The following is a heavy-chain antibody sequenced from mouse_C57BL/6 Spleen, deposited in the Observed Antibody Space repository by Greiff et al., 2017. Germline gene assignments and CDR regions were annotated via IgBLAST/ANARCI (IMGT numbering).Heavy chain of an antibody. J-gene: IGHJ1*03. CDR1: GYTFTSYG. V-gene: IGHV1-81*01. D-gene: IGHD2-3*01. CDR3: ARSSMMVTTGYFDV. CDR2: IYPRSGNT. Sequence: QVQLQQSGAELVRPGASVKLSCKASGYTFTSYGISWVKQRTGQGLEWIGEIYPRSGNTYYNEKFKGKATLTADKSSSTAYMELRSLTSEDAAVYFCARSSMMVTTGYFDVWGTGTTVTVSS.